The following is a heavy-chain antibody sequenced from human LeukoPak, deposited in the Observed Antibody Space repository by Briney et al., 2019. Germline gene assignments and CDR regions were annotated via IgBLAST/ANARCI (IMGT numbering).Heavy chain of an antibody. V-gene: IGHV3-73*01. J-gene: IGHJ4*02. Sequence: GGSLTLSCAASGFTFSGSTVHWVRQASGKGLDWVGHIRTKANNYATAYAASVKGSFTISRDDSKNTAYLQMNSLKIEDTAVYYCSRHEALPGDYWGQGTLVTVSS. CDR1: GFTFSGST. D-gene: IGHD2-21*02. CDR3: SRHEALPGDY. CDR2: IRTKANNYAT.